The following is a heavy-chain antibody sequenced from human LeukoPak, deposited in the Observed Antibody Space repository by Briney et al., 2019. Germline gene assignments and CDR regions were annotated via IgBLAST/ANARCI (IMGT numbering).Heavy chain of an antibody. V-gene: IGHV3-9*01. J-gene: IGHJ4*02. CDR1: GFPFGDYA. Sequence: HPGRSLRLSCAASGFPFGDYAMHWVRQAPGKGLEWVSGYSWNSGSIGYADSVKGRFTISRDNAKSSLYLQMNSLRAEDTAFYYCAEDLFVVVSAMDYWGLGTLVTVSS. CDR3: AEDLFVVVSAMDY. CDR2: YSWNSGSI. D-gene: IGHD2-21*01.